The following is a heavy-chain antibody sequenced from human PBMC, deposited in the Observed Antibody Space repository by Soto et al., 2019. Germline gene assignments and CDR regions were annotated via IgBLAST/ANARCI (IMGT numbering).Heavy chain of an antibody. Sequence: ASVKVSCKASVGTFSSYAISWVRQAPGQGLEWMGGIIPIFGTANYAQKFQGRVTITADESTSTAYMELSSLRSEDTAVYYCARDREGAYYFDYWGQGTLVTVSS. CDR3: ARDREGAYYFDY. J-gene: IGHJ4*02. V-gene: IGHV1-69*13. CDR1: VGTFSSYA. CDR2: IIPIFGTA. D-gene: IGHD1-26*01.